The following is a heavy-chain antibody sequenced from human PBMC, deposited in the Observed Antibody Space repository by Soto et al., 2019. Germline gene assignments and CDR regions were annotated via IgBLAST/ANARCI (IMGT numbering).Heavy chain of an antibody. D-gene: IGHD1-26*01. CDR1: GGSISSGGYY. CDR3: ARGWRYSGSYFWDY. J-gene: IGHJ4*02. CDR2: IYYSGST. V-gene: IGHV4-31*03. Sequence: TLSLTCTVSGGSISSGGYYWSWIRQHPGKGLEWIGYIYYSGSTYYNPSLKSRVTISVDTSKNQFSLKLSSVTAADTAVYYCARGWRYSGSYFWDYWGQGTLVTVS.